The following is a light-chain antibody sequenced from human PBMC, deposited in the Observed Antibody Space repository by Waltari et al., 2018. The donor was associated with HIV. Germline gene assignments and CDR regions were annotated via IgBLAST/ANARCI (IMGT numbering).Light chain of an antibody. CDR3: SSYTGNITPYV. CDR2: EVS. J-gene: IGLJ1*01. CDR1: SSDVGGYNY. V-gene: IGLV2-14*01. Sequence: QSALTQPASVSGSPGQSITISCTGTSSDVGGYNYVSCYQQHPGNAPKLIMSEVSNRPSVCSYRFSGSKSGNTASLTISGLQAEDEADYDCSSYTGNITPYVFGTGTKITVL.